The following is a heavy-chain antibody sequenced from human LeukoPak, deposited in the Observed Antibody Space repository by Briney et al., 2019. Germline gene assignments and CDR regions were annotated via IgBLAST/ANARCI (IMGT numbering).Heavy chain of an antibody. CDR1: GFTFSSYA. D-gene: IGHD2-2*02. CDR2: ISYDGSNQ. V-gene: IGHV3-30-3*01. CDR3: ARPYCSSTSCYTWRYYYYYGMDV. J-gene: IGHJ6*02. Sequence: VGSLTLSCAASGFTFSSYAMHWVRQAPGKGLEWVAVISYDGSNQYYADSVKGRFTISRDNSKNPLYLQMNSLRAEDTSVYYCARPYCSSTSCYTWRYYYYYGMDVWGQGTTVTVSS.